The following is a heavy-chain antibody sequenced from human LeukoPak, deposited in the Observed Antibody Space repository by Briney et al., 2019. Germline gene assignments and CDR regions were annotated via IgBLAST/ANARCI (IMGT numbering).Heavy chain of an antibody. D-gene: IGHD6-6*01. V-gene: IGHV1-69*13. J-gene: IGHJ6*02. CDR1: GGTFSSYA. CDR3: ARSRRFKYSSSSEDYYYGMDV. Sequence: GASVKVSCKASGGTFSSYAISWVRQAPGQGLEWMGGIIPIFGTANYAQKFQGRVTITADESTSTAYMELSSLRSEDTAVYYCARSRRFKYSSSSEDYYYGMDVWGQGTTVTVSS. CDR2: IIPIFGTA.